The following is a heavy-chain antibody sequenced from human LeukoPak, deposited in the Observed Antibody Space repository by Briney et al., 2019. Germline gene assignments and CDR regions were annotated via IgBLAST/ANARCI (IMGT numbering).Heavy chain of an antibody. J-gene: IGHJ4*02. D-gene: IGHD6-13*01. CDR1: GFTFSSYA. Sequence: LRLSCAASGFTFSSYAMHWVRQAPGKGLEWIGEINHSGSTNYNPSLKSRVTISVDTSKNQFSLKLSSVTAADTAVYYCARIPGYSSSWYDYWGQGTLVTVSS. CDR2: INHSGST. CDR3: ARIPGYSSSWYDY. V-gene: IGHV4-34*01.